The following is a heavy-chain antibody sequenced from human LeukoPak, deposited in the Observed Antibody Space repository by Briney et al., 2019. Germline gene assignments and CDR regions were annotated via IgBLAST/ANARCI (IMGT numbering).Heavy chain of an antibody. CDR2: IKKDGSEK. CDR3: EGSAGY. Sequence: GGSLRLSCAASGFTFSNSWMSWVRQAPGKGLGWVANIKKDGSEKYYVDSVKGRFTISRDNAKNSLYLQMNSLRVEDTAVYYCEGSAGYWGRGTLVTVSS. J-gene: IGHJ4*02. V-gene: IGHV3-7*01. D-gene: IGHD6-19*01. CDR1: GFTFSNSW.